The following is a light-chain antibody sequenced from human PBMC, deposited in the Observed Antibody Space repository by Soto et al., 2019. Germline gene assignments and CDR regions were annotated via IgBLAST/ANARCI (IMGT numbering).Light chain of an antibody. CDR2: KSS. J-gene: IGKJ4*01. CDR1: QSVTPW. CDR3: QQYSSLVT. V-gene: IGKV1-5*03. Sequence: DIQMTQSPSTLSASVGDRVTITCRASQSVTPWLAWYQQKPGKAPKLLIYKSSSLKSGVPSRFSGSGSGTEFTLTISSLQPDDFATYYCQQYSSLVTFGGGTKVDNK.